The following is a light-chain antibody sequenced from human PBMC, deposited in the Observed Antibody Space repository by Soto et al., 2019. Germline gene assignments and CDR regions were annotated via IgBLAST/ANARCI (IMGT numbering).Light chain of an antibody. CDR3: QQYNNWWT. J-gene: IGKJ1*01. CDR2: KAS. V-gene: IGKV1-5*03. CDR1: QSIGNR. Sequence: DIQMTQSPSTLSASVGYIVTFTFRASQSIGNRLAWYQQKPGKAPKLLIYKASTLKSGVPSRFSGSGSGTEFTLTISSLQSEDFAVYYCQQYNNWWTFGQGTKVDI.